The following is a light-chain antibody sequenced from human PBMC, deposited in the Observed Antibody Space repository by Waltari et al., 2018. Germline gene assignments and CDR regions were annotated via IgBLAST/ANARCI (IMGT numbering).Light chain of an antibody. Sequence: DIVMTQSPYSLAVSLGDRSTITCKSSQSVLYSSNNKNYLAWYQQKPGQPPKLLIYWASMRESGVPDRFSGSGSGTEFTLTISSLQAEDVALYYCQQYYSVPHTFGPGTKVDIK. CDR3: QQYYSVPHT. CDR2: WAS. CDR1: QSVLYSSNNKNY. J-gene: IGKJ3*01. V-gene: IGKV4-1*01.